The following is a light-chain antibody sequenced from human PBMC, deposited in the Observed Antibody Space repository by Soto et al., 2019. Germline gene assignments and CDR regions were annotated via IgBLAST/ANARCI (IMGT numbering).Light chain of an antibody. CDR1: QSVSSY. Sequence: IVFTQSPATLSLSPGERDTLSCRASQSVSSYLAGYQHKPVQSPRLLIYDESNRATGIPASFSGSGSGTDFTLTISSLEPEDFAVYYCPQYGSPPTFGQGTQVDI. CDR3: PQYGSPPT. J-gene: IGKJ1*01. CDR2: DES. V-gene: IGKV3-11*01.